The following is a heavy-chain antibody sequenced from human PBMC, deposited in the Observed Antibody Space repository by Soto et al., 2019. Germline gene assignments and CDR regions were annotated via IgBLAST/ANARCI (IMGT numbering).Heavy chain of an antibody. CDR2: ISSSSRTI. D-gene: IGHD3-3*01. Sequence: EVQLVESGGGLVQPGGSLRLSCAASGFTFSSYSMNWVRQAPGKGLERVSYISSSSRTIYYADSVKGRFTISRDNAKNSLYLQMNSLRAEDTAVYYCARDWGGYYDFWSGYFDAFDIWGQGTMVTVSS. CDR1: GFTFSSYS. V-gene: IGHV3-48*01. CDR3: ARDWGGYYDFWSGYFDAFDI. J-gene: IGHJ3*02.